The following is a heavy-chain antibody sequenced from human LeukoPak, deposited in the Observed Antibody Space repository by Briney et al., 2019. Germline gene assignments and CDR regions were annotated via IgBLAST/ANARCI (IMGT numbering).Heavy chain of an antibody. D-gene: IGHD3-22*01. Sequence: PSETLSLTCAVYGGSFSGYYWSRIRQPPGKGLEWIGEINHSGSTNYNPSLKSRVTISVDTSKNQFSLKLSSVTAADTAVYYCAGAHSSGYYPLDYWGQGTLVTVSS. CDR1: GGSFSGYY. CDR3: AGAHSSGYYPLDY. J-gene: IGHJ4*02. CDR2: INHSGST. V-gene: IGHV4-34*01.